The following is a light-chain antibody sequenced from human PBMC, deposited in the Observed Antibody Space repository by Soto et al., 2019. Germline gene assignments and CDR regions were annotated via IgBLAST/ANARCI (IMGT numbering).Light chain of an antibody. V-gene: IGLV2-23*01. CDR2: EGS. CDR1: SSDVGSYNL. J-gene: IGLJ1*01. Sequence: LTQPASVSGSPGQSITISCTGTSSDVGSYNLVSWYQQHPGKAPKLMIYEGSKRPSGFSNRFSGSKSGNTASLTISGLQAEDEADYYCCSYAGSYVFGTGTKVTVL. CDR3: CSYAGSYV.